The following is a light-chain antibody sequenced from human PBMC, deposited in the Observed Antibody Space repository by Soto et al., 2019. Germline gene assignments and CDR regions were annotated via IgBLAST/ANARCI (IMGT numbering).Light chain of an antibody. Sequence: QSVLTQPPSVSGAPGQRVTISCTGSSSNIGAGYDVHWYQQVPGTAPKLLIYANTNRPSGVPDRFSGSKSGTSASLAITGLQAEDEADYYYQSYDSSLSGSRVFGGGTKVTVL. CDR3: QSYDSSLSGSRV. J-gene: IGLJ2*01. CDR1: SSNIGAGYD. CDR2: ANT. V-gene: IGLV1-40*01.